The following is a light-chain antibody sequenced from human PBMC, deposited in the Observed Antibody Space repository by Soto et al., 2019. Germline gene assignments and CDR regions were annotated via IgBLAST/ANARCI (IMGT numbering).Light chain of an antibody. CDR1: QSVSSNS. J-gene: IGKJ1*01. V-gene: IGKV3-20*01. CDR2: AAS. CDR3: QQSGSSIWT. Sequence: PGEIATLYCRTSQSVSSNSLAWHQQKPGQAPRLLMYAASSRAAGIPDRFSGSGSGTDFTLTISRLQNEDFAVYYCQQSGSSIWTFGQGTKVDIK.